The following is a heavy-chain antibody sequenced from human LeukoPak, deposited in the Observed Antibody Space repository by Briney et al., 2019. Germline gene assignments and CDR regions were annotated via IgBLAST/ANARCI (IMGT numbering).Heavy chain of an antibody. Sequence: SETLSLTCTVSGGSISSSSYYWGWIRQPPGKGLEWIVSIFYTGSTYYNPSLESRVTMSVDTSNNQFSLKLTSVTAADTAVYYCAKYNDNWFDPWGQGTLVTVSS. CDR3: AKYNDNWFDP. CDR2: IFYTGST. CDR1: GGSISSSSYY. J-gene: IGHJ5*02. D-gene: IGHD5-24*01. V-gene: IGHV4-39*01.